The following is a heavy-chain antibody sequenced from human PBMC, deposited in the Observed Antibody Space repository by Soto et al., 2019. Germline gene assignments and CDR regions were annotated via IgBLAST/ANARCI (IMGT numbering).Heavy chain of an antibody. CDR1: GYTFTSSY. CDR2: INPSGGST. Sequence: ASVKVSCKASGYTFTSSYMHWVRQAPGQGLEWMGIINPSGGSTSYAQKFQGRVTMTSDTSTGTVYMELSSIRSEDTAVYYCARAPDGDTAMVAWFDPWGQGTLVTVSS. J-gene: IGHJ5*02. D-gene: IGHD5-18*01. V-gene: IGHV1-46*01. CDR3: ARAPDGDTAMVAWFDP.